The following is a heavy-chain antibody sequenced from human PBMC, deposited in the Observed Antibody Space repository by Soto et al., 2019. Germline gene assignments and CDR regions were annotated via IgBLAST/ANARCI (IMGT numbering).Heavy chain of an antibody. CDR2: INHSGST. CDR1: GGSFSGYY. V-gene: IGHV4-34*01. CDR3: ARGTIKRRDGYNFPIDY. Sequence: PSETLSLTCAVYGGSFSGYYWSWIRQPPGKGLEWIGEINHSGSTNYNPSLKSRVTISVDTSKNQFSLKLSSVTAADTAVYYCARGTIKRRDGYNFPIDYWGQGTLVTVSS. J-gene: IGHJ4*02. D-gene: IGHD5-12*01.